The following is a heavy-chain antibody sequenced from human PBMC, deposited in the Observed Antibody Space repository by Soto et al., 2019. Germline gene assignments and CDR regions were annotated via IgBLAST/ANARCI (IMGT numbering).Heavy chain of an antibody. CDR2: ISYSGST. CDR1: GGSISSYY. V-gene: IGHV4-59*01. Sequence: PSETLSLTCTVSGGSISSYYWSWIRQSPGKGLEWIGYISYSGSTKYNPSLKSRVTISVDTSKNQFSLKLSSVTAADTAVYYCARGRGDTAMAWYYWGQGTPVTVSS. J-gene: IGHJ4*02. CDR3: ARGRGDTAMAWYY. D-gene: IGHD5-18*01.